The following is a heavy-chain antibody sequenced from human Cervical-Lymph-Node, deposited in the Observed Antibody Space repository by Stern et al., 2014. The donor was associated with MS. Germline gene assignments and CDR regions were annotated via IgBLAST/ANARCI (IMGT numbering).Heavy chain of an antibody. CDR3: ATTRWDLFTWNWFDP. J-gene: IGHJ5*02. Sequence: QMHLVQSGPGLVKPSQTLSLTCTVSGGSISSSGYYWSWIRQPADKGLEWIGRIHDSGSSSYNTSLKSRVSISMDKAKYPFCLKLPSVTAADPAVYYCATTRWDLFTWNWFDPWGQGTLVTVSS. V-gene: IGHV4-61*02. CDR1: GGSISSSGYY. CDR2: IHDSGSS. D-gene: IGHD1-26*01.